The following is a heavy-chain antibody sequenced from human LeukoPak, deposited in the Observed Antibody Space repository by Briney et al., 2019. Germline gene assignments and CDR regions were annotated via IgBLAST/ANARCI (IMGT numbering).Heavy chain of an antibody. D-gene: IGHD1-26*01. CDR2: ITRSSTTI. V-gene: IGHV3-48*01. J-gene: IGHJ4*02. CDR1: GFNFSIYS. Sequence: GGSLRLSCAASGFNFSIYSMNWVRQAPGKGLEWVSYITRSSTTIYYADSVKGRFTISRDNAKNSLYLQMNSLRAEDTAVYYCARQWAMDYWGQGTLVTVSS. CDR3: ARQWAMDY.